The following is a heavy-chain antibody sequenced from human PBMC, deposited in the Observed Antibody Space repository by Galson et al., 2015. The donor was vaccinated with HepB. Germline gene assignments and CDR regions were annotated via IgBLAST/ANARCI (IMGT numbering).Heavy chain of an antibody. D-gene: IGHD6-13*01. J-gene: IGHJ1*01. V-gene: IGHV1-18*04. Sequence: SVKVSCKASGYTFISYGISWVRQAPGQGLEWMGWISTYNRNTKYAQKLQGRVTMTTDTSTSTAYMELRSLRPDDTAVYYCARNPGGQQLTFQHWGQGTLVTVSS. CDR1: GYTFISYG. CDR3: ARNPGGQQLTFQH. CDR2: ISTYNRNT.